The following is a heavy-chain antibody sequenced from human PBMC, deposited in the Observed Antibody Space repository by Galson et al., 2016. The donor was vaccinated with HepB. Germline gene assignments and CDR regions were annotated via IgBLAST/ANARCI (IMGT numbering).Heavy chain of an antibody. CDR3: ARVSGAAAAGRSNYFYYGMDV. V-gene: IGHV3-53*01. J-gene: IGHJ6*02. CDR1: TFTVNSAY. CDR2: VYTDNKR. Sequence: SLRLSCAASTFTVNSAYMSWVRQAPGKGLEWVSLVYTDNKRFYADSVRGRFTISRDNSKDIPYLQMNRLRADDTAVYYCARVSGAAAAGRSNYFYYGMDVWGQGTTVTVSS. D-gene: IGHD6-13*01.